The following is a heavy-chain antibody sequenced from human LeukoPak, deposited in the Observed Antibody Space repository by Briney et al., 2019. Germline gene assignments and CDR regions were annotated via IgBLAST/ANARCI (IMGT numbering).Heavy chain of an antibody. V-gene: IGHV3-11*04. CDR2: ISSSGSTI. J-gene: IGHJ4*02. CDR3: ARDGRYDYVWGSYREFDY. D-gene: IGHD3-16*02. CDR1: GFTFDDYA. Sequence: GGSLRLSCAASGFTFDDYAMHWVRQAPGKGLEWVSYISSSGSTIYYADSVKGRFTISRDNAKNSLYLQMNSLRAEDTAVYYCARDGRYDYVWGSYREFDYWGQGTLVTVSS.